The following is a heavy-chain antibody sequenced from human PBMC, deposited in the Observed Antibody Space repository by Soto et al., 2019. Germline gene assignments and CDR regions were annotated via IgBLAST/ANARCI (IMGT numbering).Heavy chain of an antibody. CDR3: AREKWLVRRNDPFDI. J-gene: IGHJ3*02. CDR1: GYTFINYY. Sequence: ASVKVSCKASGYTFINYYMHWVRRAPGQGLEWMGIINPNGGSTTYAQKFQGRVTLTRDTSTNTVNMELSSLRSEDTAVYYCAREKWLVRRNDPFDIWGQGTMVTVSS. D-gene: IGHD6-19*01. CDR2: INPNGGST. V-gene: IGHV1-46*01.